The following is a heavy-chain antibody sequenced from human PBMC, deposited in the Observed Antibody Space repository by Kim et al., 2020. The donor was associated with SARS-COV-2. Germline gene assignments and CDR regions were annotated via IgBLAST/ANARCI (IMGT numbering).Heavy chain of an antibody. V-gene: IGHV4-39*07. D-gene: IGHD6-19*01. Sequence: SETLSLTCTVSGGSISSSSYYWGWIRQPPGKGLEWIGSIYYSGSTYYNPSLKSRVTISVDTSKNQFSLKLSSVTAADTAVYYCARGKRDGSGWYYWGQGT. CDR2: IYYSGST. CDR1: GGSISSSSYY. J-gene: IGHJ4*02. CDR3: ARGKRDGSGWYY.